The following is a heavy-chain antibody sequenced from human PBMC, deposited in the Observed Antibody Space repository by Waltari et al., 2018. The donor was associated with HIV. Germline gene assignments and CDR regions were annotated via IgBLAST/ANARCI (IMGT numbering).Heavy chain of an antibody. CDR2: INPDNGGT. Sequence: TGYYMHWVRQAPGQGLEWMGWINPDNGGTKYAQKFQGRVTMTRDTSISTAYMELSRLRSDDTAVYYCARDICNGGSCYSYYFDYWGQGTLVTVSS. CDR1: TGYY. CDR3: ARDICNGGSCYSYYFDY. J-gene: IGHJ4*02. D-gene: IGHD2-15*01. V-gene: IGHV1-2*02.